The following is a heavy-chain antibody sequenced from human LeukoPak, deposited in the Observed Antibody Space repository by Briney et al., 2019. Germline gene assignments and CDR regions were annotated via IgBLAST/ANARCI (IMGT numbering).Heavy chain of an antibody. CDR2: ISSSGDYM. J-gene: IGHJ4*02. CDR1: GFTFSLYS. D-gene: IGHD6-19*01. V-gene: IGHV3-21*01. Sequence: GGSLRLSCAASGFTFSLYSMNWVRQAPGKGLEWVSSISSSGDYMYYADSLKGRFTISRDNAKNSLYLQMNSLRAEDTAVYYCARGSSGWFDYLDYWGQGTLVTVSS. CDR3: ARGSSGWFDYLDY.